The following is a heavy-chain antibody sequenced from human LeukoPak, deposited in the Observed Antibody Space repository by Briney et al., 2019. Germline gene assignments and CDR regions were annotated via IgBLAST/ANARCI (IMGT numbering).Heavy chain of an antibody. Sequence: PSETLSLTCAVYGWSFSGYYWTWIRHTPEKGLEWIGEMNPSGSTNYNPSLKSRVTISVDTSKNQFSLTLSSVTAADTAVYYCARGRQDVTMIVVIMTAVSYYLDVWGKGTTVTVS. CDR2: MNPSGST. CDR1: GWSFSGYY. J-gene: IGHJ6*03. V-gene: IGHV4-34*01. CDR3: ARGRQDVTMIVVIMTAVSYYLDV. D-gene: IGHD3-22*01.